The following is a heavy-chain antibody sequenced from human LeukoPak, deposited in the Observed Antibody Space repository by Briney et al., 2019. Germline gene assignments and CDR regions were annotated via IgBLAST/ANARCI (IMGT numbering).Heavy chain of an antibody. CDR3: ARRRKLTTDY. CDR2: ISRSGSTI. Sequence: GGSLRLSCAASGFSFSDSYMSWIRQAPGKGLEWVSYISRSGSTIYYADSVRGRFTISRDNAKNSLYLQMNGLRPEDTAVYYCARRRKLTTDYWGQGTLVTVSS. D-gene: IGHD4/OR15-4a*01. CDR1: GFSFSDSY. J-gene: IGHJ4*02. V-gene: IGHV3-11*01.